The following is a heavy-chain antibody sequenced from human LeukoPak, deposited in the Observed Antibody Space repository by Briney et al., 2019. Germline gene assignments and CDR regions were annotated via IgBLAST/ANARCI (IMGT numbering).Heavy chain of an antibody. CDR2: ISSSSSAI. Sequence: AGGSLSLSCTASGFTFSSYGMNWVRQAPGKGLKWVSYISSSSSAINYADSVKGRFTISRDNAKNSLFLQMNSLRDEDTAMYYCARGGGARPDYWGPGTLVTVSS. CDR1: GFTFSSYG. V-gene: IGHV3-48*02. J-gene: IGHJ4*02. D-gene: IGHD3-10*01. CDR3: ARGGGARPDY.